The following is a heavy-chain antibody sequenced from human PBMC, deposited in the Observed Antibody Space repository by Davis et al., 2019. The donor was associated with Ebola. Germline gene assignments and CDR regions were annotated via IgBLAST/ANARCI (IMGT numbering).Heavy chain of an antibody. CDR2: ISSSSSYI. V-gene: IGHV3-21*01. CDR3: ARAVGPSHFDY. CDR1: GFTFSSYS. J-gene: IGHJ4*02. Sequence: GESLKISCAASGFTFSSYSMNWVRQAPGKGLEWVSSISSSSSYIYYADSVKGRFTISRDTAKNSLYLQMNSLRAEDTAVYYCARAVGPSHFDYWGQGTLVTVSS.